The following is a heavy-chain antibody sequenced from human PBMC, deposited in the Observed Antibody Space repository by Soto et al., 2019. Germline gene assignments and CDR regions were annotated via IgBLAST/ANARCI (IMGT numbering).Heavy chain of an antibody. D-gene: IGHD6-19*01. CDR3: ARELKPYNSGWYFTLS. CDR1: GGSVSSHY. CDR2: IYISGNT. V-gene: IGHV4-4*07. Sequence: SETLSLTCSVSGGSVSSHYWSWVRQPAGKGLEWIGRIYISGNTKYNPSFKSRVTMSVDTSKNQVSLRLSSVTAADTAAYYCARELKPYNSGWYFTLSWSQGTQVTVSS. J-gene: IGHJ5*02.